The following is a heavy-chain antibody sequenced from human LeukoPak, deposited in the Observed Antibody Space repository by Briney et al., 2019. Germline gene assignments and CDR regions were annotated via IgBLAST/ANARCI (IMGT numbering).Heavy chain of an antibody. CDR2: INPSGGST. J-gene: IGHJ6*03. V-gene: IGHV1-46*01. CDR1: GYTFTSYY. CDR3: ARDGLEVSGWYLHYYYYYMDV. D-gene: IGHD6-19*01. Sequence: ASVKVSCKASGYTFTSYYMHWVRQAPGQGLEWMGIINPSGGSTSYAQKFQGRVTMTRDMSTSTVYMELSSLRSEDTAVYYCARDGLEVSGWYLHYYYYYMDVWGKGTTVTVSS.